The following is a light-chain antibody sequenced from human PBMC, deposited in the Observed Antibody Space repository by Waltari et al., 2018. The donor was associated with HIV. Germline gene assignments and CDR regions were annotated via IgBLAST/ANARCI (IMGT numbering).Light chain of an antibody. Sequence: QSVLTQPPSASGTPGQRVTISCSGSSSNIGSNTVSWYQQLPGTAPKLLIYSNNPRPSGVPDRFSRSKSGTSASLAISGLQSEDEADYYCAAWDDSLNGWVFGGGTKLTVL. CDR1: SSNIGSNT. J-gene: IGLJ3*02. V-gene: IGLV1-44*01. CDR2: SNN. CDR3: AAWDDSLNGWV.